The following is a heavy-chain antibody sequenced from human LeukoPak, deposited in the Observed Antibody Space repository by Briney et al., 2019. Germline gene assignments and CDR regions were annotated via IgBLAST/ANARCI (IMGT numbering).Heavy chain of an antibody. D-gene: IGHD2-15*01. CDR1: GFTFSSYA. CDR3: SPGFAFDV. Sequence: PGGSLRLSCAASGFTFSSYAMSWVRQAPGTGLEWVSHISTDGGRTNYADSVKGRFTTSRDNTKNTVYLQMSSLRAEDTAVYYCSPGFAFDVWGQGTMVTVSS. CDR2: ISTDGGRT. V-gene: IGHV3-23*01. J-gene: IGHJ3*01.